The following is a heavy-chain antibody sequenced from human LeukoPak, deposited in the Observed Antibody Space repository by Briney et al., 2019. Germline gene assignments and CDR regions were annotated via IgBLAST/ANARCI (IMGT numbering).Heavy chain of an antibody. J-gene: IGHJ4*02. V-gene: IGHV1-18*01. Sequence: ASVKVSCKASGYTFTSYGISWVRQAPGQGLEWMGWISAYNGNTNYAQKLQGRVTMTTDTSTSTAYMELRSLRSDDTAVYYCARSYHLEVRDGFDYWGQGTLVTVSS. CDR3: ARSYHLEVRDGFDY. CDR1: GYTFTSYG. D-gene: IGHD3-10*01. CDR2: ISAYNGNT.